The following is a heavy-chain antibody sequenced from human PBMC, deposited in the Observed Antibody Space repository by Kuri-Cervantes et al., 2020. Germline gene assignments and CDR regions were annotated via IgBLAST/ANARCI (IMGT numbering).Heavy chain of an antibody. CDR1: GGSISRSSSYY. D-gene: IGHD4-17*01. Sequence: GSLRLSCTVSGGSISRSSSYYWGWIRQPPGKGLEWIVSIHYSGTTYYNPSLKSRATISADTSKNQFSLKLTSVTAADTAVYCCTRDHGDYEIDSWGQGTLVTVSS. V-gene: IGHV4-39*07. CDR3: TRDHGDYEIDS. J-gene: IGHJ5*01. CDR2: IHYSGTT.